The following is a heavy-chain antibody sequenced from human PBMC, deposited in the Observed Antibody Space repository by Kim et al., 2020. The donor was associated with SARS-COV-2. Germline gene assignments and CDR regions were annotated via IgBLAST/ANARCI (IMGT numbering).Heavy chain of an antibody. J-gene: IGHJ4*02. CDR3: ARDTIGTSSSDY. Sequence: GGSLRLSCAASGFTFSSYWMNWVRQAPGKGLEWVANIKPDGGEKYYVDSVRGRFTVSRDNAKNSLFLQMNSLRAEDSAVYYCARDTIGTSSSDYWGQGTLVTVSS. D-gene: IGHD2-2*01. V-gene: IGHV3-7*01. CDR1: GFTFSSYW. CDR2: IKPDGGEK.